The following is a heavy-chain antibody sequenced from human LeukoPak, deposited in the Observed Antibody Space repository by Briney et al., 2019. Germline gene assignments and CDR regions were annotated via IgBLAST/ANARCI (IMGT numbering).Heavy chain of an antibody. CDR3: ARVRLPPYYYYFYYMDV. CDR2: INHSGTT. V-gene: IGHV4-34*01. CDR1: GGSFSGYS. D-gene: IGHD5-18*01. J-gene: IGHJ6*03. Sequence: RPSETLSLTCAVYGGSFSGYSWTWIRQPPGKGLEWIGEINHSGTTDYNPSLQSRVTISLDTSKNQFSLKVTSVTAADTAVYYCARVRLPPYYYYFYYMDVWDTGTTVTVSS.